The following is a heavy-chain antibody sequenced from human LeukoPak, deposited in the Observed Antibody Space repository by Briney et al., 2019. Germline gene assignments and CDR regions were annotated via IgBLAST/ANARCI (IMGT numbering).Heavy chain of an antibody. CDR3: ARVMAARREDLNRFDP. J-gene: IGHJ5*02. CDR2: IYYSGNT. Sequence: GSLRLSCAASGFTFSTYSMSWIRQPPGKGLEWIGSIYYSGNTYNPSLKSRVTISVDSSKNQFSLNLTSVNAADTAVYYCARVMAARREDLNRFDPWGQGTLVTVSS. V-gene: IGHV4-39*07. D-gene: IGHD6-6*01. CDR1: GFTFSTYS.